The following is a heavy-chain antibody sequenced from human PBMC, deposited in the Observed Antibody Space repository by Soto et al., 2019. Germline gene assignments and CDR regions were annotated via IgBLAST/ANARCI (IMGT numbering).Heavy chain of an antibody. D-gene: IGHD6-19*01. Sequence: QVQLVQSGAEVKKPGASVKVSCKASGYTFTSYGISWARPAPGQGLEWMRWISAYNGNTNYAQKLRGRVTMTTDTSTSTAYMELRSLRSDDTAVYYCSRDLAVGLVDYWGQGTLVTVSS. J-gene: IGHJ4*02. CDR2: ISAYNGNT. CDR3: SRDLAVGLVDY. V-gene: IGHV1-18*01. CDR1: GYTFTSYG.